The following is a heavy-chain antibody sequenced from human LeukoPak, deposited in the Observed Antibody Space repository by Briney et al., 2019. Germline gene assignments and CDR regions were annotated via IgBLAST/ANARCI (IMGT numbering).Heavy chain of an antibody. V-gene: IGHV4-4*02. CDR1: GASISSSHW. D-gene: IGHD3-10*01. CDR3: ARGEEHGSGTVHFDY. Sequence: SETLSLTCAVSGASISSSHWWSWVRQPPRKGLEWIGEIYHGGSTNCNPSLKGRVTISVDRSNNQFSLRLTSVTAADTAVYYCARGEEHGSGTVHFDYWGQGTLVTVCS. CDR2: IYHGGST. J-gene: IGHJ4*02.